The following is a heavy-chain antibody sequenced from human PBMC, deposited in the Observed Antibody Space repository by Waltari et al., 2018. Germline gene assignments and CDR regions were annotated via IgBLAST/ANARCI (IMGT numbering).Heavy chain of an antibody. D-gene: IGHD1-26*01. J-gene: IGHJ4*02. CDR3: AREFKWGVDY. CDR2: IYYSGST. CDR1: GGSISSSSYY. V-gene: IGHV4-39*07. Sequence: QLQLQESGPGLVKPSETLSLTCTVSGGSISSSSYYWCWIRQPPGKGLEWSGRIYYSGSTYYNPSLKSRVTISVDTSKNQFSLKLSSVTAADTAVYYCAREFKWGVDYWGQGTLVTVSS.